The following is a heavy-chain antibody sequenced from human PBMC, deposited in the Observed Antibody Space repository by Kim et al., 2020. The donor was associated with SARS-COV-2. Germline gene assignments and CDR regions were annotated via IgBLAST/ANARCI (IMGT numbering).Heavy chain of an antibody. J-gene: IGHJ6*02. CDR2: INYSGST. CDR1: GGSISSGGYY. CDR3: ARDRHYYDSSGYFTTRGAYYYYGMDV. V-gene: IGHV4-31*03. Sequence: SETLSLTCTVSGGSISSGGYYWSWIRQHPGKGLEWIGYINYSGSTYYNPSLKSRVTISVDTSKNQFTLKLSSVTAADTAVYYCARDRHYYDSSGYFTTRGAYYYYGMDVWGQGTTVTVSS. D-gene: IGHD3-22*01.